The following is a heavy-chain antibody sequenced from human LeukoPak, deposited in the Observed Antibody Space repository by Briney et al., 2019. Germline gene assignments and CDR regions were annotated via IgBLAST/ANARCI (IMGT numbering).Heavy chain of an antibody. CDR3: ARAGRLYSSSWYTPRGYYYMDV. CDR1: GYTFTDYY. V-gene: IGHV1-2*02. Sequence: ASVKVSCKASGYTFTDYYMIWVRQAPGQGLEWMGWINPNSGGTNYAQKFQGRVTMTRDTSISTAYMELSRLRSDDTAVYYCARAGRLYSSSWYTPRGYYYMDVWGKGTTVTVSS. D-gene: IGHD6-13*01. J-gene: IGHJ6*03. CDR2: INPNSGGT.